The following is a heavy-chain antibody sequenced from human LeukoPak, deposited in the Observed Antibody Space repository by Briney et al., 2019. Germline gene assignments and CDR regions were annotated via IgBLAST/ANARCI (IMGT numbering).Heavy chain of an antibody. J-gene: IGHJ4*02. Sequence: GGSLRLSCAASGFTFSNYGMSWVRQAPGKGLEWVSVVSDSGYAAYYADSVKGRFTISRDNSKNTLYLQMNSLRAEDTAVYYCAPNQRGSDWSLDYWGQGTLVTVSS. V-gene: IGHV3-23*01. CDR3: APNQRGSDWSLDY. CDR2: VSDSGYAA. CDR1: GFTFSNYG. D-gene: IGHD6-19*01.